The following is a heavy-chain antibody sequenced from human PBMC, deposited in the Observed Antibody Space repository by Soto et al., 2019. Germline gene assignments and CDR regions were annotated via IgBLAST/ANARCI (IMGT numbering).Heavy chain of an antibody. CDR3: ARQVTQYDFWSGYYGWGMDV. CDR2: NDPSDSYT. CDR1: GYSFTSYW. D-gene: IGHD3-3*01. Sequence: GESLKISCKGPGYSFTSYWISWVRQMPGKGLEWMGRNDPSDSYTNYSPSFQGHVTLSADKSISTAYLQWSSLKASDTAMYYCARQVTQYDFWSGYYGWGMDVWGQGTTVTVSS. J-gene: IGHJ6*02. V-gene: IGHV5-10-1*01.